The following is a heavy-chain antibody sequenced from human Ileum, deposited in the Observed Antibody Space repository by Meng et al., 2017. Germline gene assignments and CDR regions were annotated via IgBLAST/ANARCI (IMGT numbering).Heavy chain of an antibody. Sequence: QGQLQQSGPGLVKPSGTLSLTCAVSSGSITSDTYWSWVRLPPGKGLEWIGQISHSGSTLYNPSLKSRVTMSVDKSKSQFSLMLTSVTAADTAVYYCARHGGYYQGFWGQGTLVTVSS. CDR2: ISHSGST. CDR3: ARHGGYYQGF. D-gene: IGHD4-23*01. V-gene: IGHV4-4*02. J-gene: IGHJ4*02. CDR1: SGSITSDTY.